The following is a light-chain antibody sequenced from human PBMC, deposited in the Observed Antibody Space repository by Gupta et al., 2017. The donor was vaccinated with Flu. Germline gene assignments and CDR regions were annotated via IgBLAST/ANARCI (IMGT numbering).Light chain of an antibody. CDR1: SGSVSPDNH. CDR2: ATD. V-gene: IGLV8-61*01. J-gene: IGLJ3*02. Sequence: VVTPEPSLSVSPGGTVTLTCALSSGSVSPDNHPTWYQQIPGQTPLLLFFATDRRSSGVPDRFSAAIRGARAALTITGAQGDDEADYYCALYLGGGISMFGGGTKLTVL. CDR3: ALYLGGGISM.